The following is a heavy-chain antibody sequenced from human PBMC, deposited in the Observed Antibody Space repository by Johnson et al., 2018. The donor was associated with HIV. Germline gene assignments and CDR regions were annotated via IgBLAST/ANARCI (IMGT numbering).Heavy chain of an antibody. CDR3: AREGGRDAFDI. CDR1: GFTFSSYG. D-gene: IGHD2-15*01. CDR2: ISYDGRNE. Sequence: QVQLVESGGGVVQPGRSLRLSCAASGFTFSSYGMHWVRQAPGKGQEWVAVISYDGRNEYYGDSMKGRFTISRDNSKNTLYLQMNILRAEDTAVYYCAREGGRDAFDIWGQGTMVTVSS. V-gene: IGHV3-30*03. J-gene: IGHJ3*02.